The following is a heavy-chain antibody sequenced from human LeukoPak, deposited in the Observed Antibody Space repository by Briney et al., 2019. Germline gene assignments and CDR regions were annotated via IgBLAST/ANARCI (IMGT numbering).Heavy chain of an antibody. CDR3: ARDGYSGSDAL. CDR1: GGSISSYY. V-gene: IGHV4-59*01. D-gene: IGHD5-12*01. J-gene: IGHJ4*02. CDR2: IYYSGST. Sequence: SETLSLTCTVSGGSISSYYWSWIRQPPGKGLEWIGYIYYSGSTNYNPSLKSRVTISVDTSKNQFSLKLSSVTAADTAVYYCARDGYSGSDALWGQGTLVTVSS.